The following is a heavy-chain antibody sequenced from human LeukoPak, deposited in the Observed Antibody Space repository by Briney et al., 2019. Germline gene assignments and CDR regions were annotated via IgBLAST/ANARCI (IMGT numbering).Heavy chain of an antibody. CDR1: GFTLSSYA. CDR3: AKSPNYYDSSGLDY. D-gene: IGHD3-22*01. J-gene: IGHJ4*02. CDR2: ISGSGGRT. Sequence: GGSLRLSCAASGFTLSSYAMSWVRQPPGKGLEWVSGISGSGGRTDYADSVKGRFIISRDNSKNTLYLQMNSLRAEDTAVYYCAKSPNYYDSSGLDYWGQGTLVTVSS. V-gene: IGHV3-23*01.